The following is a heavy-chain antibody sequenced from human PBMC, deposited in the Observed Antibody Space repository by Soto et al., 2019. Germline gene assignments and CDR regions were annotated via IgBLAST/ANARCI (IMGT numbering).Heavy chain of an antibody. V-gene: IGHV3-48*03. CDR2: ISSSGSTI. CDR3: ARDLGGYSSSWYYFDY. J-gene: IGHJ4*02. D-gene: IGHD6-13*01. CDR1: GFTFSTYE. Sequence: EVQLVESGGGLVRPGGSLRLSCAASGFTFSTYEMNWVRQAPGKGLEWVSYISSSGSTIYYADYVKGRFTISRDNAKKSLYLQMNSLRDEDTAVYYCARDLGGYSSSWYYFDYWGQGTLVTVSS.